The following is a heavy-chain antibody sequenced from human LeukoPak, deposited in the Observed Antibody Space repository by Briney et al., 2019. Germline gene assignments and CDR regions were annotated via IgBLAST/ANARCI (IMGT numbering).Heavy chain of an antibody. CDR2: IYYSGST. Sequence: PSETLSLTCTVSGGSISSSSYYWGWIRQPPGKGLEWIGSIYYSGSTYYNPSLKSRVTISVDTSKNQFSLKLSSVTAAVTAVYYCARKEPITIFGVVMTCSRSKGNWGQGTLVTVAS. D-gene: IGHD3-3*01. CDR3: ARKEPITIFGVVMTCSRSKGN. V-gene: IGHV4-39*01. J-gene: IGHJ4*02. CDR1: GGSISSSSYY.